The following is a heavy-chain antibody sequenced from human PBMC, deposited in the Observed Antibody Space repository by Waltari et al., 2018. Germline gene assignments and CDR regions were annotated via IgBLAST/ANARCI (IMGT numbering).Heavy chain of an antibody. J-gene: IGHJ4*02. CDR3: ARDTSVLLRYYDY. CDR1: GYTFTSYA. CDR2: INAGNGNT. V-gene: IGHV1-3*01. Sequence: QVQLVQSGAEVKKPGASVKVSCKASGYTFTSYAMHWVRQAPGQRLEWMGWINAGNGNTKYSQKFQGRVTITRDTSASTAYMELSSLRSEDTAVYYCARDTSVLLRYYDYWGQGTLVTVSS. D-gene: IGHD3-9*01.